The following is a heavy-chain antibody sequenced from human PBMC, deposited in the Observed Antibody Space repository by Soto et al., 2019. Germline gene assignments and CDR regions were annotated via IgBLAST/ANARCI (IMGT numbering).Heavy chain of an antibody. D-gene: IGHD3-10*01. CDR3: AXXAXXXXGSYYFXY. Sequence: SVKVSCKASGGTFSNYAITWVRQAPGQGLEWMGGIIPIFGTANYAHNFQGRVTITAADESTSTAYMELSSLRSEDTAVYYCAXXAXXXXGSYYFXYW. J-gene: IGHJ4*01. V-gene: IGHV1-69*13. CDR1: GGTFSNYA. CDR2: IIPIFGTA.